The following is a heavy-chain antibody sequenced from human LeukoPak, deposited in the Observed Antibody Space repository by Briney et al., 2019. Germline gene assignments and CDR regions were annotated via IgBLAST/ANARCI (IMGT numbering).Heavy chain of an antibody. Sequence: PGRSLRLSCAASGFAFSSFGMHWVRQAPGKGLEWVSVISRGGDTKYYADSVKGRFTISRDNSKNTLWLQMNSLRPEDTAVYFCAKEHAYCGGPGCCVSYFDYWGQGALVTVSS. J-gene: IGHJ4*02. CDR1: GFAFSSFG. CDR2: ISRGGDTK. CDR3: AKEHAYCGGPGCCVSYFDY. V-gene: IGHV3-30*18. D-gene: IGHD2-21*01.